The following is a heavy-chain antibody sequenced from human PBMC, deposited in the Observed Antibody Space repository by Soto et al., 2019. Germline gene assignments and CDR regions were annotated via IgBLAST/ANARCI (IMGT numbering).Heavy chain of an antibody. J-gene: IGHJ3*02. CDR2: IYYSGST. CDR3: ARRRPDYYDSSGYYPKGAFDI. CDR1: GGSISSYY. Sequence: PSETLSLTCTVSGGSISSYYWSWIRQPPGKXLEWIGYIYYSGSTNYNPSLKSRVTISVDTSKNQFSLKLSSVTAADTAVYYCARRRPDYYDSSGYYPKGAFDIWGQGTMVTVSS. D-gene: IGHD3-22*01. V-gene: IGHV4-59*01.